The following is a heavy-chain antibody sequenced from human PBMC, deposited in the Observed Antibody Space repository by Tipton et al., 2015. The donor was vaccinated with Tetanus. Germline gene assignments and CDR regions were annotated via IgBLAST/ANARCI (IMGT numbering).Heavy chain of an antibody. CDR3: ARGRRIQLWNDAFDI. V-gene: IGHV4-34*01. J-gene: IGHJ3*02. CDR1: GGSFSGYY. CDR2: SNHSGST. D-gene: IGHD5-18*01. Sequence: TLSLTCAVYGGSFSGYYWSWIRQPPGKGLEWIGESNHSGSTNYSPSLKSRVTISVDTSKNLFSLKLGSVTAADTAVYYCARGRRIQLWNDAFDIWGQGTMVTVSS.